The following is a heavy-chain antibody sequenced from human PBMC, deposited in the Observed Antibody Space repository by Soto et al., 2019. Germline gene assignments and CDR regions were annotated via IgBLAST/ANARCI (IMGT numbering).Heavy chain of an antibody. CDR3: ARASAGLYYYYGMDV. CDR1: GYTFTSYG. J-gene: IGHJ6*02. CDR2: ISAYNGNT. V-gene: IGHV1-18*04. Sequence: ASVKVSCKASGYTFTSYGISWVRQAPGQGLEWMGWISAYNGNTNYAQKLQGRVTMTTDTSTSTAYMELRSLRSDDTAVYYCARASAGLYYYYGMDVWGQGTKVTVSS. D-gene: IGHD6-13*01.